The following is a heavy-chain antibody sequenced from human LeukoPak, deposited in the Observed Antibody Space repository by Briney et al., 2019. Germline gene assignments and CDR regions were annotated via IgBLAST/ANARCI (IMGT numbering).Heavy chain of an antibody. CDR1: GFSVSSDY. J-gene: IGHJ6*02. CDR2: LYSGGNT. D-gene: IGHD3-16*01. Sequence: GGSLRLSCEVSGFSVSSDYMSWVRQAPGKGLEWVSVLYSGGNTYYADSVKGRFTISRDNSKNTLYLQMNSLRAEDTAVYYCARENGRLGDSSMDVWGQGTTVTVSS. V-gene: IGHV3-53*01. CDR3: ARENGRLGDSSMDV.